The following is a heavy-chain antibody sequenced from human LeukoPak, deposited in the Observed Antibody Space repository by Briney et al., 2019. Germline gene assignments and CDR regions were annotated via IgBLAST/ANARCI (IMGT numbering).Heavy chain of an antibody. Sequence: PSETLSLTCTVSGGSISSSSYYWGWIRQSPGKGLEWIGSIYYSGSTYYNPSLKSRITISVDTSKNQFSLKLSSVTAADTAVYYCARWTRDTIGLFSLQTLPQYFDCWGQGTLVTVSS. CDR2: IYYSGST. J-gene: IGHJ4*02. D-gene: IGHD3-16*02. V-gene: IGHV4-39*01. CDR3: ARWTRDTIGLFSLQTLPQYFDC. CDR1: GGSISSSSYY.